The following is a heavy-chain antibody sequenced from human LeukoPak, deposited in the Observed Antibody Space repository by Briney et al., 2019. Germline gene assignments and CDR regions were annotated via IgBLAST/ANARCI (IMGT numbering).Heavy chain of an antibody. D-gene: IGHD3-9*01. CDR2: ISWNSGSI. CDR1: GFTFDDYA. CDR3: AKAMDDILTYPDY. Sequence: GGSLRLSCAASGFTFDDYAMHWVRQAPGKGLEWVSGISWNSGSIGYADSVKGRFTISRDNAKNSLYLQMNSLRAEDMALYYCAKAMDDILTYPDYWGQGTLVTVFS. V-gene: IGHV3-9*03. J-gene: IGHJ4*02.